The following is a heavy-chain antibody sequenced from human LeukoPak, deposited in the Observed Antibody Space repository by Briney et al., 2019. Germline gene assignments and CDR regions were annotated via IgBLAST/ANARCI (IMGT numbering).Heavy chain of an antibody. CDR2: INHSGST. Sequence: SETLSLTCAVYGGSFSGYYWSWIRQPPGKGLEWIGEINHSGSTNYNPSLKSRVTISADTSKNQFSLKLTSVTAADTAIYYCARRNDFHIWGQGTMVTVSS. CDR3: ARRNDFHI. J-gene: IGHJ3*02. V-gene: IGHV4-34*01. CDR1: GGSFSGYY.